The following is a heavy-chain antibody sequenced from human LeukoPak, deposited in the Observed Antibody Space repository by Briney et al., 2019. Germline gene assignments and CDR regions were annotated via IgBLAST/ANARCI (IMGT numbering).Heavy chain of an antibody. Sequence: GGSLRLSCAASGFTFSSYWMSWVRQAPGKGLEWVANIKQDGSEKYYVDSVKGRFTISRDNAKNSLYLQMNSLRAEDTAVYYCAGDSYDYVWGSLKYFDYWGQGTLVTVSS. CDR3: AGDSYDYVWGSLKYFDY. CDR2: IKQDGSEK. CDR1: GFTFSSYW. D-gene: IGHD3-16*01. V-gene: IGHV3-7*01. J-gene: IGHJ4*02.